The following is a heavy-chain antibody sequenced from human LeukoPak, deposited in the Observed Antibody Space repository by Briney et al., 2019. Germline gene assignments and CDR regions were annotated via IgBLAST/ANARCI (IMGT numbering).Heavy chain of an antibody. Sequence: HAGGSLRLSCAASGFTFSSYAMSWVRQAPGKGLEWVAFIRYDGSNKYYADSVKGRFTISRDNSKNTLYLQMNSLRAEDTAVYYCAKDPDPTGSVDVWGKGTTVTVSS. CDR3: AKDPDPTGSVDV. CDR2: IRYDGSNK. CDR1: GFTFSSYA. J-gene: IGHJ6*04. V-gene: IGHV3-30*02.